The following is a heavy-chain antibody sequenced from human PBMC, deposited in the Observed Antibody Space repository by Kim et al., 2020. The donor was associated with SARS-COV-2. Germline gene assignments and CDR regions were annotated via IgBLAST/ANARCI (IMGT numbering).Heavy chain of an antibody. CDR2: INTNTGNP. Sequence: ASVKVSCKASGYTFTSYAMNWVRQAPGQGLEWMGWINTNTGNPTYAQGFTGRFVFSLDTSVSTAYLQISSLKAEDTAVYYCARVEREGYCSGGSCYVKGGSAFDIWGQGTMVTVSS. J-gene: IGHJ3*02. CDR1: GYTFTSYA. D-gene: IGHD2-15*01. V-gene: IGHV7-4-1*02. CDR3: ARVEREGYCSGGSCYVKGGSAFDI.